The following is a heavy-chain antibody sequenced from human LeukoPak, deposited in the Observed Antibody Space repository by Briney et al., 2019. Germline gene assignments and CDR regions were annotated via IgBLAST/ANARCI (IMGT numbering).Heavy chain of an antibody. CDR2: ISSSSSYI. Sequence: PGVSLRLSCAASGFTFSSYSMNWVRQAPGKGLEWVSSISSSSSYIYYADSVKGRFTISRDNAKNSLYLQMNSLRAEDTTVYYCARGGSGIPRSYWGQGTLVTVSS. CDR3: ARGGSGIPRSY. D-gene: IGHD1-26*01. CDR1: GFTFSSYS. J-gene: IGHJ4*02. V-gene: IGHV3-21*01.